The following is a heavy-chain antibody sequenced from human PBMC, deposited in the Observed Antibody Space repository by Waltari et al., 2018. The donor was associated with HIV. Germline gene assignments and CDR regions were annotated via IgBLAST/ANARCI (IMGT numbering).Heavy chain of an antibody. CDR2: MKSKTDGGRT. CDR3: TTERDY. Sequence: EVQLVESGGGLVKPGGSLRLSCAASGFTFSNSWMSWVRQDPGKGLEWVGRMKSKTDGGRTDYAAPVKGSCTIARDDSKNTLELQMNSRKTDVTAVYYCTTERDYWGQGTLVTVSS. CDR1: GFTFSNSW. V-gene: IGHV3-15*01. J-gene: IGHJ4*02.